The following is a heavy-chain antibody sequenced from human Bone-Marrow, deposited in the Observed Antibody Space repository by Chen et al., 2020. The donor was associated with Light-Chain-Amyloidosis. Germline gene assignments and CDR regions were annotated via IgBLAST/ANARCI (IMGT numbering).Heavy chain of an antibody. Sequence: EVQLLESGGGLVQPGGSLKLSCAASGFIFSGSAMHWVRQASGKGLEWVGRIRSKANNYATAYAASVKGRFTISRDDSKNTAYLQMNGLKTEDTAVYYCSRRSDNSNNWGQGILVTVSS. V-gene: IGHV3-73*02. D-gene: IGHD3-22*01. CDR1: GFIFSGSA. CDR3: SRRSDNSNN. CDR2: IRSKANNYAT. J-gene: IGHJ4*02.